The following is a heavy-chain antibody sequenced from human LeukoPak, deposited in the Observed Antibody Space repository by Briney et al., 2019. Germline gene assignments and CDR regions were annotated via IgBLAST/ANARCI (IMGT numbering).Heavy chain of an antibody. CDR1: GFTFSSYG. CDR2: ISYDGSNK. Sequence: PGGSLRLSCAASGFTFSSYGMHWVRQAPGKGLEWVAVISYDGSNKYYADSVKGRFTISRDNSKNTLYLQMNSLRAEDTAVYYCAREAYYYDSSGYLYYYGMDVWGQGTTVTVSS. V-gene: IGHV3-30*19. J-gene: IGHJ6*02. D-gene: IGHD3-22*01. CDR3: AREAYYYDSSGYLYYYGMDV.